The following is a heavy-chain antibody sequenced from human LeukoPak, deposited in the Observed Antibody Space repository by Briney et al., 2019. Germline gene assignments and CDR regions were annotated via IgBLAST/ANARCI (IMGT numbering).Heavy chain of an antibody. V-gene: IGHV5-51*01. J-gene: IGHJ4*02. CDR3: ARSYSSSWYVRIDY. D-gene: IGHD6-13*01. CDR2: IYPGDSDT. Sequence: IYPGDSDTIYSPSFQGQVTISADKSISTAYLQWSSLKASDTAMYYCARSYSSSWYVRIDYWGQGTLVTVSS.